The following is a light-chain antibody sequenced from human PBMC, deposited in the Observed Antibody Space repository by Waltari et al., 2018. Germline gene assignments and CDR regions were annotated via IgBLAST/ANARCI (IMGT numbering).Light chain of an antibody. Sequence: DIVMTQSPDSLAVSLGERATINCKSSQSILYSSNHKNYLAWYQQKPGQPPKLLIYWASTRESGVPDRFSGSGSGTDFTLTISSLQAEDVAVYYCQQYYNVPFTFGPGTKVDVK. CDR2: WAS. J-gene: IGKJ3*01. CDR1: QSILYSSNHKNY. CDR3: QQYYNVPFT. V-gene: IGKV4-1*01.